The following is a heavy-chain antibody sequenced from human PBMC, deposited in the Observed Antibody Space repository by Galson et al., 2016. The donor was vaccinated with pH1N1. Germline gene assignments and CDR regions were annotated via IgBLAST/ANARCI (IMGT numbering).Heavy chain of an antibody. V-gene: IGHV3-23*01. CDR2: ITDSGGST. Sequence: SLRLSCAASGFTFSSYAMRWVRQAPGKGLEWVSSITDSGGSTYYADSVKGRFTISRDNAKNSLYLQMNSLRAEDTAVYYCARAGSSWDTYYYYYGMDVWGQGTTVTVSS. J-gene: IGHJ6*02. CDR1: GFTFSSYA. CDR3: ARAGSSWDTYYYYYGMDV. D-gene: IGHD6-13*01.